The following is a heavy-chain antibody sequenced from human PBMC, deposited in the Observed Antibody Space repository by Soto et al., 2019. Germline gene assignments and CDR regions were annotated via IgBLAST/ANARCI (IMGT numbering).Heavy chain of an antibody. V-gene: IGHV4-39*01. CDR2: FYFGGST. Sequence: SETLSLTCTVSGGSIIRSSYYWGWIRQPPGKGLEWIGSFYFGGSTFYNPSLKSRVTISVDTSKNQFSLEVRSVTAADTAMYYCARPHGGSSGWDNWFDPWGQGTLVTVSS. CDR1: GGSIIRSSYY. CDR3: ARPHGGSSGWDNWFDP. D-gene: IGHD6-25*01. J-gene: IGHJ5*02.